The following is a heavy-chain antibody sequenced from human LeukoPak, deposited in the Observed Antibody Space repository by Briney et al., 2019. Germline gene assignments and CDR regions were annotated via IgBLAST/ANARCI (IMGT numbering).Heavy chain of an antibody. D-gene: IGHD1-26*01. CDR3: ARGFPKSIVGATYKSYYYYYMDV. V-gene: IGHV4-59*12. CDR1: GGSISGYY. J-gene: IGHJ6*03. Sequence: SETLSLTCTVSGGSISGYYWSWIRQPPGKGLEWIAYISYSGSTNYNPSLKSRVTMSVDTSKNQFSLKLSSVTAADTAVYYCARGFPKSIVGATYKSYYYYYMDVWGKGTTVTVSS. CDR2: ISYSGST.